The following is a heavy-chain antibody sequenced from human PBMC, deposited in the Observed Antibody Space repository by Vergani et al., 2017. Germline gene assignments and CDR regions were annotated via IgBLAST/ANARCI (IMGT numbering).Heavy chain of an antibody. CDR2: IYSGGST. CDR1: EFTVSSNY. D-gene: IGHD3-10*01. Sequence: EVHLVESGGGLVQPGRSLRLSCVASEFTVSSNYMSWVRQAPGKGLEWVSIIYSGGSTYYADSVKGRFTISRDNSKNTLYLQMNSLRVDDTAIYYCARDPRGRLRGLDFWGQGTLVTVSS. V-gene: IGHV3-66*01. CDR3: ARDPRGRLRGLDF. J-gene: IGHJ4*02.